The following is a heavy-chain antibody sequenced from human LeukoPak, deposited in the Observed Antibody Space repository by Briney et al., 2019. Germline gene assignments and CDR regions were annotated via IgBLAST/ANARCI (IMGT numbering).Heavy chain of an antibody. CDR2: IIPILGIA. Sequence: SVTVSYKASGGTFIIYAISWVRQAPGQGVEWVGRIIPILGIANYAQKFQGRVTITADKSTSTAYMELSSLRSEDTAVYYCARAPSIVGATFSYWYFDLWGRGTLVTVSS. V-gene: IGHV1-69*04. CDR3: ARAPSIVGATFSYWYFDL. CDR1: GGTFIIYA. D-gene: IGHD1-26*01. J-gene: IGHJ2*01.